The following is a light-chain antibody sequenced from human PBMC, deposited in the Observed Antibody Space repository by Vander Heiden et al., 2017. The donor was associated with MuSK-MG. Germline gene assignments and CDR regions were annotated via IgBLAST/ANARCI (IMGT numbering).Light chain of an antibody. CDR3: QQSYSTPFT. CDR2: AAS. CDR1: QSISSY. V-gene: IGKV1-39*01. Sequence: DSEMTQSPSSLSASVGDRVTITCRASQSISSYLNWYQQKPGKAPKLLIYAASSLQSGVPSRFSGSGSGTDFTLTISSLQPEDFATYYCQQSYSTPFTFGGGTKVEIK. J-gene: IGKJ4*01.